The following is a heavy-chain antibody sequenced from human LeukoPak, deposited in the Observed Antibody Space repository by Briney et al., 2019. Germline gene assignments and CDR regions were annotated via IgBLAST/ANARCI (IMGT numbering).Heavy chain of an antibody. CDR1: GFTFSSYA. D-gene: IGHD2-2*01. Sequence: PGGSLRLSCAASGFTFSSYAMSWVRQAPGKGLEWVSAISGSGGSTYYADSVKGRFTISRDNSKNTLYLQMNSLRAEDTAVYYCAKDVYRYCSSTSCYPGDYWGQGTLVTVSS. CDR2: ISGSGGST. V-gene: IGHV3-23*01. J-gene: IGHJ4*02. CDR3: AKDVYRYCSSTSCYPGDY.